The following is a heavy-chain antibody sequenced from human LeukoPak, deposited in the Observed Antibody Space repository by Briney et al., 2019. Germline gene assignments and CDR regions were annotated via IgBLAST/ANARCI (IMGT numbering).Heavy chain of an antibody. V-gene: IGHV3-33*06. CDR2: IWSDGTNQ. J-gene: IGHJ4*02. D-gene: IGHD1-7*01. CDR1: GFTFNHYG. Sequence: GGSLRLSCAAAGFTFNHYGMHWVRQAPGKGLEWVAVIWSDGTNQYYAGSVKGRFTISRDDSGNTVYLQMNSLRPEDTGVYYFAKGGQRGFDHRNSLQYRGQGTPVTV. CDR3: AKGGQRGFDHRNSLQY.